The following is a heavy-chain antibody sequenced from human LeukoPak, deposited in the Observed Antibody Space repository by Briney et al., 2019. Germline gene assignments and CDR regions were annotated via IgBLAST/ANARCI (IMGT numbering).Heavy chain of an antibody. V-gene: IGHV3-30*04. Sequence: GRSLRLSCAASGFTFSSYAMHWVRQAPGKGLEWVAVISYDGSNKYYADSVKGRFTISRDNSKNTLYLQMNSLRAEDTAVYYCAKQGQGGLVVVAYFDYWGQGTLVTVSS. J-gene: IGHJ4*02. D-gene: IGHD2-15*01. CDR3: AKQGQGGLVVVAYFDY. CDR2: ISYDGSNK. CDR1: GFTFSSYA.